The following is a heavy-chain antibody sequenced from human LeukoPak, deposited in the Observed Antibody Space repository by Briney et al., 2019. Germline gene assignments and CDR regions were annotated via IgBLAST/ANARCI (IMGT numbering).Heavy chain of an antibody. V-gene: IGHV3-74*01. J-gene: IGHJ4*02. CDR3: ARAYGSGSQVINYFDF. CDR2: INSDGSTT. D-gene: IGHD3-10*01. Sequence: GGSLRLSRAASGFTFSTYWMHWVRQAPGKGLVWVSGINSDGSTTTYADSVKGRFTISRDNAKNTLYLQMNSLRPEDTAVYYCARAYGSGSQVINYFDFWGQGALVTVSS. CDR1: GFTFSTYW.